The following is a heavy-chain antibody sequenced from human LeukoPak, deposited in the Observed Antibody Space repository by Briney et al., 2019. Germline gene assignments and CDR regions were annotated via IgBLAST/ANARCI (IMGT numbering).Heavy chain of an antibody. CDR3: VRDYDILSGYYRQDWDFDL. J-gene: IGHJ2*01. CDR2: INPNTGVP. V-gene: IGHV1-2*02. Sequence: ASVKVSCKASGGTFSSYAISWVRQAPGQGLDWMGWINPNTGVPNYAQKFQDRVAMTRDTSVNTAYMELSRLRSDDTAVYYCVRDYDILSGYYRQDWDFDLWGRGTLVTVSS. CDR1: GGTFSSYA. D-gene: IGHD3-9*01.